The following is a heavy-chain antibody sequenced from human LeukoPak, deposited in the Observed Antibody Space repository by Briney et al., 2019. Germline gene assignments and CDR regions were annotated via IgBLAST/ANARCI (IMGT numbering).Heavy chain of an antibody. CDR2: IYYSGST. CDR3: ARSPSRYYYDSSGYYRYFDY. CDR1: GGSISSYY. V-gene: IGHV4-59*01. Sequence: PSETLSLTCTASGGSISSYYWSWIRQPPGKGLEWIGYIYYSGSTNYNPSLKSRVTISVDTSKNQFSLKLSSVTAADTAVYYCARSPSRYYYDSSGYYRYFDYWGQGTLVTVSS. D-gene: IGHD3-22*01. J-gene: IGHJ4*02.